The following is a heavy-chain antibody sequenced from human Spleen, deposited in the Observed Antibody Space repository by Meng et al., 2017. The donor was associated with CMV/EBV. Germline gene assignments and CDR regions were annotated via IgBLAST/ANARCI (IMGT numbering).Heavy chain of an antibody. CDR1: GFTFSSYS. J-gene: IGHJ1*01. V-gene: IGHV3-21*01. D-gene: IGHD2-2*01. CDR3: ARPLVPAANWYFQH. CDR2: ISSSSSYI. Sequence: SGFTFSSYSMTWVRQAPGKGLEWVSSISSSSSYIYYADSVKGRFTISRDNAKNSLYLQMNSLRAEDTAVYYCARPLVPAANWYFQHWGQGTLVTVSS.